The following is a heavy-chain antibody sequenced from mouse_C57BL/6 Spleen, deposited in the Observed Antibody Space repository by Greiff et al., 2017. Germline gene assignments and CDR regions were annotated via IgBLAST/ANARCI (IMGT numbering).Heavy chain of an antibody. CDR3: TRDWDGRFDY. CDR1: GFTFSSYA. Sequence: EVKLMESGEGLVKPGGSLKLSCAASGFTFSSYAMSWVRQTPEKRLEWVAYISSGGDYIYYADTVKGRFTISRDNARNTLYLQMSSLKSEDTAMYYCTRDWDGRFDYWGQGTTLTVSA. J-gene: IGHJ2*01. D-gene: IGHD4-1*01. V-gene: IGHV5-9-1*02. CDR2: ISSGGDYI.